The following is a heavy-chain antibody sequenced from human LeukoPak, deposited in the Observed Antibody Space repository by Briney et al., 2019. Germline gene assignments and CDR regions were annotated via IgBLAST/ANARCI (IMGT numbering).Heavy chain of an antibody. CDR3: ARHGKGKDITIFGVVTSSLKYYFDY. V-gene: IGHV4-59*08. CDR2: IYYSGST. Sequence: SETLSLTCTVSGGSISSYYWSWIRQPPGKGLEWIGYIYYSGSTNYNPSLKSRVTISVDTSKNQFSLKLSSVTAADTAVYYCARHGKGKDITIFGVVTSSLKYYFDYWGQGTLVTVSS. J-gene: IGHJ4*02. CDR1: GGSISSYY. D-gene: IGHD3-3*01.